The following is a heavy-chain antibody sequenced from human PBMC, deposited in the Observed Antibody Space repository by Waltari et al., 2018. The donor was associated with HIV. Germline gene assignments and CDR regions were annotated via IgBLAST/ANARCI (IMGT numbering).Heavy chain of an antibody. CDR2: IRRGNNEK. V-gene: IGHV3-21*04. CDR1: GFDLRHYS. Sequence: LVESGGGVVKTGGSIRLTCEASGFDLRHYSMNWVRQSPRRGLEWVASIRRGNNEKHYLDSVRGRFAISRDISESSVYLQMESLKEDDTATYFCVRDDPGYGPIDYWGQGTLVTV. J-gene: IGHJ4*02. D-gene: IGHD3-16*01. CDR3: VRDDPGYGPIDY.